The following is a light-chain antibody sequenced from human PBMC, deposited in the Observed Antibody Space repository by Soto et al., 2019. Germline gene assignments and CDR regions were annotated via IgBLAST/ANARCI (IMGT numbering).Light chain of an antibody. CDR3: NSYTSTFTWV. V-gene: IGLV2-14*01. CDR2: EVT. CDR1: SSDVGGHNF. J-gene: IGLJ2*01. Sequence: QSVLTQPASVSGSPGQSITISCTGTSSDVGGHNFVSWFQQHPGKDPKLMIYEVTNRPSGVSDRFSGSKSGNTASLTISGLQAEDEADYYCNSYTSTFTWVFGGGTKLTVL.